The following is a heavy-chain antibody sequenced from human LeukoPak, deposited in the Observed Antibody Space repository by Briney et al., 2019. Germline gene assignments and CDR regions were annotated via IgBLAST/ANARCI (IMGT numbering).Heavy chain of an antibody. V-gene: IGHV1-69*13. J-gene: IGHJ6*03. Sequence: SVKVSCKASGGTFSSYAISWVRQAPGQGLEWMGGIIPIFGTANYAQKFQGRVTITADESTSTAYMELSSLRSEDTAVYYCARGIRYYYGSGTYYMDVWGKGTTVTVSS. CDR3: ARGIRYYYGSGTYYMDV. CDR1: GGTFSSYA. CDR2: IIPIFGTA. D-gene: IGHD3-10*01.